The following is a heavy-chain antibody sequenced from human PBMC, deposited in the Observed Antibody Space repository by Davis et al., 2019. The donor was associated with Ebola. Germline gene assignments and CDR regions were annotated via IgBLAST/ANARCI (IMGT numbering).Heavy chain of an antibody. V-gene: IGHV4-61*01. CDR3: ARGVVGSTTIYYFGMDV. D-gene: IGHD2/OR15-2a*01. Sequence: SETLSLTCTVSGASVSSNNYHWTWIRQPPGKGLEWIGDVYGSGSTNYSPSLKSRVTISVDTSKNQFSLMLSSVTAADTAVYYCARGVVGSTTIYYFGMDVWGQGTTVTVS. CDR1: GASVSSNNYH. J-gene: IGHJ6*02. CDR2: VYGSGST.